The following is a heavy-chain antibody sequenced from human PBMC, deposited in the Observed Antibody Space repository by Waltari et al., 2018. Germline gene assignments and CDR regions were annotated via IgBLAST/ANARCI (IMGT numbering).Heavy chain of an antibody. V-gene: IGHV3-33*01. D-gene: IGHD6-6*01. Sequence: QVQLVESGGGVVQPGRSLRLSCAAYGFDLDHYGMHWVRQAPGKGLEWVAIIWFDGTTTYYAESVKGRFTISRDSSRNTVYLQMNSLRAEDTAVYYCARDDRSIAALQYWGQGTLVTVSS. CDR1: GFDLDHYG. J-gene: IGHJ4*02. CDR2: IWFDGTTT. CDR3: ARDDRSIAALQY.